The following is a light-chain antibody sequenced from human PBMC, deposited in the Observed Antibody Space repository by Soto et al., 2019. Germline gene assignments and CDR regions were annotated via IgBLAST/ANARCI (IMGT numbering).Light chain of an antibody. J-gene: IGKJ4*01. V-gene: IGKV3-11*01. CDR3: QQRHIWLT. CDR2: DAS. CDR1: QSVSSN. Sequence: EIVMTQSPATLSVSPGERATLSCRASQSVSSNLAWYQQKPGQAPRLLIYDASNRATGIPARFSGSGSGTDFTLTISSLDPEDFAVYYCQQRHIWLTFGGGTKVDIK.